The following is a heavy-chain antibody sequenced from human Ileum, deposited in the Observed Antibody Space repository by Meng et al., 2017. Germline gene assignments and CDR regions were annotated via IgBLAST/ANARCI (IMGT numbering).Heavy chain of an antibody. CDR1: GFTFSSYW. V-gene: IGHV3-74*01. D-gene: IGHD3-22*01. CDR3: ARENYYESQGRDAFDL. J-gene: IGHJ3*01. Sequence: GESLMTSCAASGFTFSSYWMHWVRQAPGKGLVWVSRNNRDGSSTSYADSVKGRFTTTRDNARNTLYLQMNSLRAEDTAVYYCARENYYESQGRDAFDLWGQGTMVTVSS. CDR2: NNRDGSST.